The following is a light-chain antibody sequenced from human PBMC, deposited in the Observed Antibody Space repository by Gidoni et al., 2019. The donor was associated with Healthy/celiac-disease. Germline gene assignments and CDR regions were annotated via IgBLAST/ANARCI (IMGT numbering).Light chain of an antibody. Sequence: VLTQPPSASGTPGQRVTISCSGSSSNIGSNYVYWYQQLPGTAPKLLIYRNNQRPSGVPDRFSGSKSGTSASLAISGLRSEDEADYYCAAWDDSLSGLFGGGTKLTVL. CDR3: AAWDDSLSGL. CDR2: RNN. V-gene: IGLV1-47*01. CDR1: SSNIGSNY. J-gene: IGLJ3*02.